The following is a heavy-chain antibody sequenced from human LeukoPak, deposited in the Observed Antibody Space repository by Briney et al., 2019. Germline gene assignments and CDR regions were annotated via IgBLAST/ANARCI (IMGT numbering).Heavy chain of an antibody. CDR2: IYHSGST. CDR3: AREDTMIVVEFYFDY. Sequence: SETLSLTCTVSGDSISSGDYYWGWIRQPPGKGLEWIGSIYHSGSTYYNPSLKSRVTISVDTSKNQFSLKLSSVTAADTAVYYCAREDTMIVVEFYFDYWGQGTLVTVSS. J-gene: IGHJ4*02. CDR1: GDSISSGDYY. V-gene: IGHV4-38-2*02. D-gene: IGHD3-22*01.